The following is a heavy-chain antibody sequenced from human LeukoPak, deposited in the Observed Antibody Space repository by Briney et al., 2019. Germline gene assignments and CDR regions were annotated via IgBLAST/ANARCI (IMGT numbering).Heavy chain of an antibody. CDR2: ISSGGSSI. J-gene: IGHJ4*02. CDR3: ARRAAGGRCFDY. V-gene: IGHV3-11*01. CDR1: GFTFSDYY. D-gene: IGHD6-13*01. Sequence: PGGSLRLSCAVSGFTFSDYYISWIRQAPGKGLEWVSYISSGGSSISHAESVKGRFTISRDNAENSLYLQMNSLRAEDTAVYYCARRAAGGRCFDYWGQGTLVTVSS.